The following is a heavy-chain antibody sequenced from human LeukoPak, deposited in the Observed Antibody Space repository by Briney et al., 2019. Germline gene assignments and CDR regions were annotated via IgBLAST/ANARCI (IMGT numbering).Heavy chain of an antibody. J-gene: IGHJ5*02. V-gene: IGHV4-34*01. CDR2: INHSGST. CDR1: GGSFSGYY. Sequence: KPSETLSLTCAVYGGSFSGYYWSWIRQPPGKGLEWIGEINHSGSTNYNPSLKSRVTISVDTSKNQFSLKRSSVTAADTAVYYRAKKGETQYWSSTSCGRSWFDPWGQGTLVTVSP. D-gene: IGHD2-2*01. CDR3: AKKGETQYWSSTSCGRSWFDP.